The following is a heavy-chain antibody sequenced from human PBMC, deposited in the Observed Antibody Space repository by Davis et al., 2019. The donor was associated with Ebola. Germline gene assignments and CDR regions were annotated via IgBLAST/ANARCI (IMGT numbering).Heavy chain of an antibody. D-gene: IGHD6-13*01. CDR3: ARDVISSWVDY. CDR1: GFTFSRHW. V-gene: IGHV3-7*03. J-gene: IGHJ4*02. CDR2: IKYDGSEK. Sequence: PGGSLRLSCVASGFTFSRHWMTWVRQAPGKGLEWVANIKYDGSEKDYVDSVKGRFTISRDNAKNSLYLQMSSLRAEDTAVYYCARDVISSWVDYWGQGTLVTVSS.